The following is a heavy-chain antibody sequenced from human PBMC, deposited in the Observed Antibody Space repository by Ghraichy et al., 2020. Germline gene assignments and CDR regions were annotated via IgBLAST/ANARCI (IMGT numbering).Heavy chain of an antibody. Sequence: ESLNISCTVSGVSITSNYWSWIRQPPGKGLEWIGYVHSSGSTNYNPSLTSRVTLSVDTSKNQFSLRLTSVTAADTAVYFCASLRPTIYWGQGTLVTVSS. CDR1: GVSITSNY. CDR3: ASLRPTIY. V-gene: IGHV4-59*12. CDR2: VHSSGST. D-gene: IGHD2-2*02. J-gene: IGHJ4*02.